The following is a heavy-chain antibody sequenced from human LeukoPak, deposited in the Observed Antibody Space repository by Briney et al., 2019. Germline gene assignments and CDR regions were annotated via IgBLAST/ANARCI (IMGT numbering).Heavy chain of an antibody. CDR2: IYYSGST. Sequence: SETLSLTCTVSGGSVSSGSYYWSWVRQPPGKGLEWIGYIYYSGSTNYNPSLKSRVTISVDTSKNQFSLKLSSVTAADTAVYYCARDRHYYDSSGYYPRMDVWGQGTTVTVSS. CDR1: GGSVSSGSYY. CDR3: ARDRHYYDSSGYYPRMDV. D-gene: IGHD3-22*01. J-gene: IGHJ6*02. V-gene: IGHV4-61*01.